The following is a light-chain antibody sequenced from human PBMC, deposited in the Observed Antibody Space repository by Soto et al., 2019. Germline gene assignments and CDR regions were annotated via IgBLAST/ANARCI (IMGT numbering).Light chain of an antibody. CDR3: QSYDSSLRGYV. CDR2: GNS. CDR1: SSNIGAGYD. Sequence: QPVLTQPPSVSGAPGQRVTISCTGSSSNIGAGYDVHWYQQLPGTAPKLLIYGNSNRPSGVPDRFSGSKSGTSASLAITGLQAEDEADYYCQSYDSSLRGYVVGTGTKVTVL. J-gene: IGLJ1*01. V-gene: IGLV1-40*01.